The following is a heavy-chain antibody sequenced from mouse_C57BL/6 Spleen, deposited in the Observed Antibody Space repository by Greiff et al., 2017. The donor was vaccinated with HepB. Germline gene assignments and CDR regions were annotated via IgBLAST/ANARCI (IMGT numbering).Heavy chain of an antibody. CDR1: GYTFTSYW. J-gene: IGHJ3*01. CDR2: IHPNSGST. CDR3: ARHSGSSYPFAY. Sequence: VQLQQPGAELVKPGASVKLSCKASGYTFTSYWMHWVKQRPGQGLEWIGMIHPNSGSTNYNEKFKSKATLTVDKSSSTAYMQLSSLTSEDSAVYYCARHSGSSYPFAYWGQGTLVTVSA. V-gene: IGHV1-64*01. D-gene: IGHD1-1*01.